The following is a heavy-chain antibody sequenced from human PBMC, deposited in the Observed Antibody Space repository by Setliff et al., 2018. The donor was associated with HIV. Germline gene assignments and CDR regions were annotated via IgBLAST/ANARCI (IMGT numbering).Heavy chain of an antibody. D-gene: IGHD3-9*01. CDR2: ISVYNGYA. J-gene: IGHJ3*02. CDR1: GYTFTSYG. V-gene: IGHV1-18*01. Sequence: GAAVKVSCKASGYTFTSYGISLVRQAPGRVLEWMGWISVYNGYANYAQKLQGRVTMTTDTSTSTTYIDLRSLGSDDTAVYYCAQHLPDVDGYAFDIWGQGTMVTVSS. CDR3: AQHLPDVDGYAFDI.